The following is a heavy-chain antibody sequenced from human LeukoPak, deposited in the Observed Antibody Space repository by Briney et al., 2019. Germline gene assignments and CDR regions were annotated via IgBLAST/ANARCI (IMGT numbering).Heavy chain of an antibody. CDR2: IYHSGST. CDR1: SASIRSSNYY. V-gene: IGHV4-39*07. CDR3: ARREWGYAVSV. D-gene: IGHD2-2*01. Sequence: SETLSLTCTVSSASIRSSNYYWGWIRQPPGKGLEWIGTIYHSGSTYYNPSLKSRVTISVDTSKNQFSLKLTSVTVADTAVYYCARREWGYAVSVWGKGTTITVSS. J-gene: IGHJ6*04.